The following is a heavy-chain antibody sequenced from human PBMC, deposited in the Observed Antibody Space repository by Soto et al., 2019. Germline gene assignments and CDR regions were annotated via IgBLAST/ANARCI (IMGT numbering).Heavy chain of an antibody. CDR1: GFNFSVYW. CDR2: LNSDGTYA. V-gene: IGHV3-74*01. J-gene: IGHJ4*02. D-gene: IGHD4-17*01. CDR3: ARGGAYGDYRSDF. Sequence: RLSCAASGFNFSVYWMHWVRQAPGKGLVWVARLNSDGTYASSADSVKGRLTISRDNAKNTLYLQLNSLRAEDTAVYYCARGGAYGDYRSDFWGQGTLVTVSS.